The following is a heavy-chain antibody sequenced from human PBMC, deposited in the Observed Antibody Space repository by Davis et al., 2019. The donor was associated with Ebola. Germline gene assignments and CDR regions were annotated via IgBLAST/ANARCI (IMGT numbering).Heavy chain of an antibody. CDR3: ARVDSTSYWYFDL. D-gene: IGHD2-2*01. CDR2: IYYSGST. CDR1: GGSISSGDYY. Sequence: PSETLSLTCTVSGGSISSGDYYWSWIRQPPGKGLEWIGYIYYSGSTYYNPSLKSRVTISVDTSKNQFSLKLSSVTAADTAVYYCARVDSTSYWYFDLWGRGTLVTVSS. V-gene: IGHV4-30-4*01. J-gene: IGHJ2*01.